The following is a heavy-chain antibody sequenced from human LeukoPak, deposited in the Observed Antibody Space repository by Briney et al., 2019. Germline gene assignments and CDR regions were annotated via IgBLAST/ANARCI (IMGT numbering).Heavy chain of an antibody. J-gene: IGHJ6*03. CDR1: GFTFSRYD. V-gene: IGHV3-13*01. D-gene: IGHD3-10*01. Sequence: PGGSLRLSCAASGFTFSRYDMHWVRQATGKGLEWVSIIGTAGDTYSPGSVKGRFTISRENAKNSLYLQMNSLRAGDTAVYYCARGLAMVRGVISYYTDVWGKGTTVTVSS. CDR3: ARGLAMVRGVISYYTDV. CDR2: IGTAGDT.